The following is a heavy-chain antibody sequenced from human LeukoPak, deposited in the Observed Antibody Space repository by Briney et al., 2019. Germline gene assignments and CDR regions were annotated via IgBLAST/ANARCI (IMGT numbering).Heavy chain of an antibody. V-gene: IGHV1-46*01. Sequence: ASVNLSYKASGSPFTAFYLHWVRHAPGQGPEWRGVIHPHGGRPSLAQQFQGRLSWSRDVSTGTVSLTLNRLKSEDTAIYYCAVADRNFGVSFPPYWGQGSPVTVSS. J-gene: IGHJ4*02. CDR3: AVADRNFGVSFPPY. CDR1: GSPFTAFY. CDR2: IHPHGGRP. D-gene: IGHD3-3*01.